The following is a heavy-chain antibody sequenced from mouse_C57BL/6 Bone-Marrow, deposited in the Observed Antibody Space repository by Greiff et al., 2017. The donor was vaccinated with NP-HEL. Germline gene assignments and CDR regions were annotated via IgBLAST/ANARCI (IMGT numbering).Heavy chain of an antibody. J-gene: IGHJ2*01. CDR1: GYSITSGYY. CDR3: ARGGSITTVVADY. D-gene: IGHD1-1*01. Sequence: EVQLQESGPGLVKPSQSLSLTCSVTGYSITSGYYWNWIRQFPGNKLEWMGYISYDGSNNYNPSLKNRISITRDTSKNQFFLKLNSVTTEDTATYYCARGGSITTVVADYWGQGTTLTVSS. CDR2: ISYDGSN. V-gene: IGHV3-6*01.